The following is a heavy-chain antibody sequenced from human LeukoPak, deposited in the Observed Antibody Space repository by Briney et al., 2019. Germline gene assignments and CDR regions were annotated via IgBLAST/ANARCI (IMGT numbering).Heavy chain of an antibody. V-gene: IGHV4-34*01. CDR3: ARWPDYYDSSGYAPFFDY. J-gene: IGHJ4*02. CDR2: IYYSGST. Sequence: SDTLSLTCAVDSGPFSGYYWSWIRQPPGKGLEWIGSIYYSGSTYFNPSLKSRVTISVDTSKKQFSLKLGYVTAADTAGYYCARWPDYYDSSGYAPFFDYWGQGNLVTVFS. D-gene: IGHD3-22*01. CDR1: SGPFSGYY.